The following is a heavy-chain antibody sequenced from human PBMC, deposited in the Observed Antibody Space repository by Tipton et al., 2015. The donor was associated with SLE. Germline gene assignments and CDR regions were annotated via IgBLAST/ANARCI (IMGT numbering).Heavy chain of an antibody. V-gene: IGHV4-34*09. Sequence: TLSLTCSVYGDSLSGQYWCWIRQPPGKGLEWIGEVFRGGSTYYNPSLESRLTISIDTSKNQFSLRLTSMTPADTALYYCARARRTTSSHFDYWGQGTLVTVSS. CDR1: GDSLSGQY. J-gene: IGHJ4*02. D-gene: IGHD1-14*01. CDR2: VFRGGST. CDR3: ARARRTTSSHFDY.